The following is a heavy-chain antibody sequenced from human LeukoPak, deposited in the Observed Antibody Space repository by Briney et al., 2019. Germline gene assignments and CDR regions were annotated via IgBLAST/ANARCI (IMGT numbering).Heavy chain of an antibody. D-gene: IGHD3-10*01. V-gene: IGHV4-59*01. J-gene: IGHJ4*02. CDR3: ASMLGSGSVGYLFDF. Sequence: PSETLSLTCTVSGGSISSYYWSWIRQPPGKGLEWIGYISYSGSTNYNPPLKSRVTISVDTSKNQFSLKLTSVTAADTAVYYCASMLGSGSVGYLFDFWGRGTQVTVSS. CDR2: ISYSGST. CDR1: GGSISSYY.